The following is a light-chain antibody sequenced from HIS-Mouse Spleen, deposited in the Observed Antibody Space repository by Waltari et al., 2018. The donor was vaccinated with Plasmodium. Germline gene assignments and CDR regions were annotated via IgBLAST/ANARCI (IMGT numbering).Light chain of an antibody. Sequence: QSALTQPASVSGSPGQSITISCTGHSSDVGGYNYVPWYQQHPGKAPKLMIYDVSNRPSGVSNRFSGSKSGNTASLTISGLQAEDEADYYCSSYTSSSTLNYVFGTGTKVTVL. CDR2: DVS. CDR3: SSYTSSSTLNYV. J-gene: IGLJ1*01. V-gene: IGLV2-14*03. CDR1: SSDVGGYNY.